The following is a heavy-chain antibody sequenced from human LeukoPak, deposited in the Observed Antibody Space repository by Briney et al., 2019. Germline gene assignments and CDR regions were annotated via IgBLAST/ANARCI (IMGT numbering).Heavy chain of an antibody. CDR1: GFTFSSYA. V-gene: IGHV3-23*01. Sequence: GGSLRLSCAASGFTFSSYAMRWVRQAPGKGREWVSAISGSGGSTYYADSVKGRFTISRDNSKNTLYLQMNSLRAEDTAVYYCAKAAGRTTKNFDYWGQGTLVTVSS. J-gene: IGHJ4*02. CDR2: ISGSGGST. D-gene: IGHD1-1*01. CDR3: AKAAGRTTKNFDY.